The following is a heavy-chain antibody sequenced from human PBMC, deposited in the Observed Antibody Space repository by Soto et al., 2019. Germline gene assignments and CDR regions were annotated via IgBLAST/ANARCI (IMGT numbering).Heavy chain of an antibody. D-gene: IGHD6-13*01. J-gene: IGHJ6*02. CDR3: ARANSDGTYGMDV. V-gene: IGHV3-53*01. Sequence: EVELVESGGGLIQPGGSLRLSCAASGFTVSSNYMSWVRQAPGKGLEWVSVIYSGGSTYYADSVKGRFTISRDNSKNTLYLQMNSLRAEDTAVYYCARANSDGTYGMDVWGQGTTVTVSS. CDR1: GFTVSSNY. CDR2: IYSGGST.